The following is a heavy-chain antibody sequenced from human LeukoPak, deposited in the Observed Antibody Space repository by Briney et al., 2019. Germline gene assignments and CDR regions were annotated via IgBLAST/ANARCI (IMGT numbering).Heavy chain of an antibody. CDR2: IRYDGSNK. D-gene: IGHD2-21*01. Sequence: PGGSLRLSCGASGFTFSSYGMHWVRQAPGKGLEWVAFIRYDGSNKYYAGSVKGRFTISRDNSKNTLYLQMNSLRAEDTAVYYCARHIDYWGQGTLVTVSS. CDR3: ARHIDY. V-gene: IGHV3-30*02. CDR1: GFTFSSYG. J-gene: IGHJ4*02.